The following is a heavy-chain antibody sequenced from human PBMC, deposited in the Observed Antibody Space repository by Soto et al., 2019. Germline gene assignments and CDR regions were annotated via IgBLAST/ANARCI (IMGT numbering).Heavy chain of an antibody. CDR3: ANLYYYDSSGYYPMSVGYYYGMDV. J-gene: IGHJ6*02. V-gene: IGHV3-30*18. D-gene: IGHD3-22*01. CDR2: ISYDGSNK. Sequence: GGSLRLSCAASGFTFSSYGMHWVRQAPGKGLEWVAVISYDGSNKYYADSVKGRFTISRDNSKNTLYLQMNSLRAEDTAVYYCANLYYYDSSGYYPMSVGYYYGMDVWGQGTTVTVS. CDR1: GFTFSSYG.